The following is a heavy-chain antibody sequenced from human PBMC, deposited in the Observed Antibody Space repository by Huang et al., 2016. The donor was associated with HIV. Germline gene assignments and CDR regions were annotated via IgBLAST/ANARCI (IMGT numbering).Heavy chain of an antibody. V-gene: IGHV4-59*01. CDR3: ARLYGVDYFDS. J-gene: IGHJ4*02. D-gene: IGHD3-3*01. Sequence: QVQLQESGPGLLRPSETLSLTCTVSDDSIDNYYWRWIRQPPGKRLEWIGYIYPSGITDYNPSLKSRVIMSTDASKSQFSLTLTSVTAADTAVYYCARLYGVDYFDSWGQGTLVTVSS. CDR2: IYPSGIT. CDR1: DDSIDNYY.